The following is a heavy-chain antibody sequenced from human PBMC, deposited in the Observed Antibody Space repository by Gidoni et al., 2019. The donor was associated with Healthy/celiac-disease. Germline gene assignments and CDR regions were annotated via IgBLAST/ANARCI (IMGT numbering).Heavy chain of an antibody. CDR2: SNPNSGGT. Sequence: QVQLVQSGAEVTKPGASVQFSCKASGYTFTGSYMHWVRQARGQGLEWMGWSNPNSGGTNYAQKFQGRVTMTRDTSISTAYMELSRLRSDDTAVYYCARGGGSWYEGAVAVFDYWGQGTLVTVSS. CDR1: GYTFTGSY. CDR3: ARGGGSWYEGAVAVFDY. V-gene: IGHV1-2*02. J-gene: IGHJ4*02. D-gene: IGHD6-13*01.